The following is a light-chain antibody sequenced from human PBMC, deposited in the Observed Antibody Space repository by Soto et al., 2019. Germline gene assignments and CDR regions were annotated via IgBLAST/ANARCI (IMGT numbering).Light chain of an antibody. J-gene: IGKJ5*01. CDR3: QQYNNWPIT. V-gene: IGKV3D-15*01. CDR1: QSVGSN. Sequence: EIVMMQSPATLSVSPGERATLSCRASQSVGSNLAWYQQKPGQAPRLLIYGASTRATGIPARFSGSGSGTEFTLTISSLQSEDFAVYYCQQYNNWPITFGQGTRLEIK. CDR2: GAS.